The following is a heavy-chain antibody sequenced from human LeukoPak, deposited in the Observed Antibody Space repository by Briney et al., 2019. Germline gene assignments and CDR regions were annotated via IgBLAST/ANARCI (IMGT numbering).Heavy chain of an antibody. V-gene: IGHV3-74*01. CDR3: GSVYDLGNFYYYV. J-gene: IGHJ2*01. D-gene: IGHD5/OR15-5a*01. CDR1: GFTVSGYW. CDR2: INSDGSST. Sequence: GGSLRLSCAASGFTVSGYWMNWVRQGPGKGLVWVSRINSDGSSTSYADSVKGRFTISRDNAKNTLHLQMNSLRADDTAVYYCGSVYDLGNFYYYVRGRGTLVSVSS.